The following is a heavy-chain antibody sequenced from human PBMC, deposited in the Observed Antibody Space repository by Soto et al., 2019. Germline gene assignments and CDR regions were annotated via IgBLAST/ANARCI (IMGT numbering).Heavy chain of an antibody. CDR2: ISSSGSTI. CDR3: ARDGAVLVPAATRHYYYYGMDV. CDR1: GFTFSDYY. J-gene: IGHJ6*02. Sequence: GGSLRLSCAASGFTFSDYYMSWIRQAPGKGLEWVSYISSSGSTIYYADSVKGRFTISRDNAKNSLYLQMNSLRAEDTAVYYCARDGAVLVPAATRHYYYYGMDVWGQGTTVTVSS. V-gene: IGHV3-11*01. D-gene: IGHD2-2*01.